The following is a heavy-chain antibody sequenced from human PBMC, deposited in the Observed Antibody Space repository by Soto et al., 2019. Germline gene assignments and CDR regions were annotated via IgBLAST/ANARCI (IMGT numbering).Heavy chain of an antibody. CDR3: ARAFGSRNWFDP. D-gene: IGHD3-16*01. J-gene: IGHJ5*02. CDR2: VDYLGST. V-gene: IGHV4-59*01. Sequence: QVQLQESGPGLVKPSATLSLTCNVSGGFIDSFYWSWIRQPPGKGLEWIGYVDYLGSTKYNPSLESRLTISVDASKNQFSLRLNSVPAADTATYYCARAFGSRNWFDPWGQGTLVTVSA. CDR1: GGFIDSFY.